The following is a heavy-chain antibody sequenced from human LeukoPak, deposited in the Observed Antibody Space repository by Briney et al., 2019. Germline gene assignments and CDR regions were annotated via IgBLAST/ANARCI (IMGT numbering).Heavy chain of an antibody. V-gene: IGHV3-7*01. CDR1: PGITFSDYW. Sequence: GGSMRLSCAASPGITFSDYWMNWVRQAPGKGLEWVAIIRQDGRETLYLDSVRGRFTISRDNSRNTVYLQMNGLRAEDTAVYYCAREIFGSGSYPDYWGQGTLVTVSS. D-gene: IGHD3-10*01. CDR3: AREIFGSGSYPDY. CDR2: IRQDGRET. J-gene: IGHJ4*02.